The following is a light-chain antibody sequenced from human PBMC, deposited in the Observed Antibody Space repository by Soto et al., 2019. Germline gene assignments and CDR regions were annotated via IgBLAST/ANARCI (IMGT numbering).Light chain of an antibody. Sequence: DIQMTQSPSSVSASVGDRVTIACRASQGISSRLAWYQQKPGTPPKLMIYAASTLHSGVPPRFIGSGSGTDFTLTISSLQPEDFAAYDCQQANTVPWTFGQGTKVGI. CDR3: QQANTVPWT. CDR1: QGISSR. V-gene: IGKV1-12*01. J-gene: IGKJ1*01. CDR2: AAS.